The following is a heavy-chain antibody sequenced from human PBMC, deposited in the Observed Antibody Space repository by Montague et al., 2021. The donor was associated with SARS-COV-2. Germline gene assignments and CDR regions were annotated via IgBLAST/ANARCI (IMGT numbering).Heavy chain of an antibody. V-gene: IGHV4-39*07. Sequence: SETLSLTCTVSCGSISSSSYYWGWIRQPPGKGLEWIGSIYYSGSTXYNPSLKSRVTISVDTSKNQFSPKLSSVTAADTAVYYCARVGRQQLVRLSGMDVWGQGTTVTVSS. CDR1: CGSISSSSYY. CDR2: IYYSGST. D-gene: IGHD6-13*01. J-gene: IGHJ6*02. CDR3: ARVGRQQLVRLSGMDV.